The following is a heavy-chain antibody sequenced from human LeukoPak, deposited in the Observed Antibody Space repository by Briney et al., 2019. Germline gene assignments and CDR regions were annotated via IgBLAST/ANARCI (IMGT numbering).Heavy chain of an antibody. V-gene: IGHV4-61*02. CDR1: GGSISSGSYY. J-gene: IGHJ6*03. D-gene: IGHD6-19*01. CDR2: IYTSGST. CDR3: ARDNFGWLVRGIYYYMDV. Sequence: SQTLSLTCTVSGGSISSGSYYWSWIRQPAGKGLEWIGRIYTSGSTNYNPSLKSRVTISVDTSKNQFSLNLSSVTAADTAVYYCARDNFGWLVRGIYYYMDVWGKGTTVNVSS.